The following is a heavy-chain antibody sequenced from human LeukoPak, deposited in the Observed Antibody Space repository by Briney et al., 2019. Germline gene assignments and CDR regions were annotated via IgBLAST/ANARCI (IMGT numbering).Heavy chain of an antibody. Sequence: GGSLRLSCAASGFTFSSYAMSWVRQAPGKGLEWVSVIYSGGSTYYADSVKGRFTISRDNSKNTLYLQMNSLRAEDTAVHYCARVGHSSSFWFDPWGQGTLVTVSS. D-gene: IGHD6-6*01. CDR2: IYSGGST. J-gene: IGHJ5*02. V-gene: IGHV3-53*01. CDR3: ARVGHSSSFWFDP. CDR1: GFTFSSYA.